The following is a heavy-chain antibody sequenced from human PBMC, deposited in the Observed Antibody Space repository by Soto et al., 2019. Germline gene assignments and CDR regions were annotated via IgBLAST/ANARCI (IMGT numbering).Heavy chain of an antibody. CDR3: AKFFVETGTNSGWPWSFHY. D-gene: IGHD6-25*01. CDR2: ISGRDGTT. V-gene: IGHV3-23*01. Sequence: EVQLLESGGGLVQPGRSLRLSCAASGFTFSNYAMSWVRQASGQGLDWVSAISGRDGTTYYADSVKGRFTISRDNSKNSLFLQMNSLRAEDAAVYYCAKFFVETGTNSGWPWSFHYWGQGTLVTVSS. CDR1: GFTFSNYA. J-gene: IGHJ4*02.